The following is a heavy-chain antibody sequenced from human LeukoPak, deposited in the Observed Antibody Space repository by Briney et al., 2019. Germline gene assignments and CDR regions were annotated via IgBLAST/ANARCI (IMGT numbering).Heavy chain of an antibody. V-gene: IGHV3-74*01. CDR2: IKGDGSST. Sequence: GGSLRLSCAASGFTFSTYWMHWVRQAPGKGLVWVARIKGDGSSTIYADSVKGRFTISSDNSKNTLYLQMNSLRAEDTAVYFCAREPGSSGWYGYFDFWGQGTLVTVSS. D-gene: IGHD6-19*01. CDR1: GFTFSTYW. CDR3: AREPGSSGWYGYFDF. J-gene: IGHJ4*02.